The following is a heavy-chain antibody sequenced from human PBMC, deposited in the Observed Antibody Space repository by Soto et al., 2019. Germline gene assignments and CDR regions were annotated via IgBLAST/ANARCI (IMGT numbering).Heavy chain of an antibody. CDR3: ARVWGYCSSTSCRRGWFDP. V-gene: IGHV4-59*01. CDR2: IYYSGST. J-gene: IGHJ5*02. D-gene: IGHD2-2*01. CDR1: GGSISSYY. Sequence: ASETLSLTCTVSGGSISSYYWSWIRQPPGKGLEWIVYIYYSGSTNYNPSLKSRVTISVDTSKNQFSLKLTSVTAADTAMYYCARVWGYCSSTSCRRGWFDPWGQGTLVTVPQ.